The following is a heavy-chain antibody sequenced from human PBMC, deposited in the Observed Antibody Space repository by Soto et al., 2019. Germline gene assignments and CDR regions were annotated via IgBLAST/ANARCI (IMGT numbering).Heavy chain of an antibody. J-gene: IGHJ6*02. CDR1: GFTFSGYG. V-gene: IGHV3-30*18. Sequence: GGSLRLSCAASGFTFSGYGMHWVRQAPGKGLEWVQVISYDGSNKYYADSVKGRFNISRDNSKNTLYLQMNSLRAEDTAVYYCAKVSTVTTGGGMDVWGQGTTVTVSS. CDR2: ISYDGSNK. CDR3: AKVSTVTTGGGMDV. D-gene: IGHD4-17*01.